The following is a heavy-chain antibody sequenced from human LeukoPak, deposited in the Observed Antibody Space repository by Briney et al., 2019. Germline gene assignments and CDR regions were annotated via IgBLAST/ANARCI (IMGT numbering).Heavy chain of an antibody. CDR3: ARVCGGDCYGGYDY. J-gene: IGHJ4*02. CDR1: GFTFSNYA. V-gene: IGHV3-23*01. D-gene: IGHD2-21*02. CDR2: ISGSGGST. Sequence: GGSLRLSCAASGFTFSNYAMNWVRQAPGKGLEWVSGISGSGGSTYYADSVKGRFTIPRDNSKKTLYLQMNSLRAEDTAVYYCARVCGGDCYGGYDYWGQGTLVTVSS.